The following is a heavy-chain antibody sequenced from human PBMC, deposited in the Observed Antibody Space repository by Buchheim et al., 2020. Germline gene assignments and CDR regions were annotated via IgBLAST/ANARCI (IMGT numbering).Heavy chain of an antibody. J-gene: IGHJ4*02. CDR1: GGSISSSSYY. D-gene: IGHD3-3*01. V-gene: IGHV4-39*01. Sequence: QVQLQESGPGLVKPSETLSLTCTVSGGSISSSSYYWGWIRQPPGKGLEWIGSIYYSGSTYYNPPLKSRVTISVDTSKNQFSLKLSSVTAADTAVYYCARKSNSRVAPFDYWGQGTL. CDR3: ARKSNSRVAPFDY. CDR2: IYYSGST.